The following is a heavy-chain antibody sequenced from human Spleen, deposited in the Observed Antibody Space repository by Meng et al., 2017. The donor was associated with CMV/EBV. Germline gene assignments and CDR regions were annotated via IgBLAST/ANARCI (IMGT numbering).Heavy chain of an antibody. CDR2: IGTAGDT. V-gene: IGHV3-13*01. CDR1: GFTFSSYD. D-gene: IGHD3-3*01. Sequence: GESLKISCAASGFTFSSYDMHWVRQATGKGLEWVSAIGTAGDTYYPGSVKGRFTIARDNAKNSLYLQMNSLRAEDTAVYYCARDNSPYDFWSGSESDGMDVWGQGTTVTVSS. J-gene: IGHJ6*02. CDR3: ARDNSPYDFWSGSESDGMDV.